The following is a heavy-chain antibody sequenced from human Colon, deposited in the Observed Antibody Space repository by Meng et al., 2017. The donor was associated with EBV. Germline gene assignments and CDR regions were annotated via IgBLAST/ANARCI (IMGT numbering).Heavy chain of an antibody. D-gene: IGHD5-24*01. J-gene: IGHJ4*02. CDR3: ARGWSRDGYNTPDY. Sequence: SPAELKNPGASVNISCKASGYTFTAYAMHWVRQAPGQGLEWMGWNNAGNGKTKYSQNFQGRVTITTDTSATTVYMDLSSLRSEDTALYYCARGWSRDGYNTPDYWGQGTLVTVSS. CDR1: GYTFTAYA. V-gene: IGHV1-3*01. CDR2: NNAGNGKT.